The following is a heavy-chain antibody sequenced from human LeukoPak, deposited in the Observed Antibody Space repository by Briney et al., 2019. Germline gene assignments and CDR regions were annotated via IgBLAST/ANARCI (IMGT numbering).Heavy chain of an antibody. Sequence: PGGSLRLSCAASGFTFNNYWMTWVRQGPGKGLEWEANIKPGGNEKYYVDSVKGRFTISRDNVKNSLYLQMNSLRAEDTAIYYCATFRFSGTWGQGTMVTVSP. CDR3: ATFRFSGT. CDR2: IKPGGNEK. V-gene: IGHV3-7*03. D-gene: IGHD3-10*01. CDR1: GFTFNNYW. J-gene: IGHJ3*01.